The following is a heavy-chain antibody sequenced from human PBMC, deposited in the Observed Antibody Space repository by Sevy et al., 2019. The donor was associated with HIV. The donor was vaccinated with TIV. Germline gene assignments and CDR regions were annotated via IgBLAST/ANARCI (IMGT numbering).Heavy chain of an antibody. V-gene: IGHV3-23*01. CDR3: AKDYYYASGYYPQGAFDI. CDR1: GFTFSTYA. J-gene: IGHJ3*02. CDR2: ISGSGGST. D-gene: IGHD3-22*01. Sequence: GGSLRLSCAASGFTFSTYAMNWVRQAPGKGLEWVSCISGSGGSTYYADSVKGRFTISRDNSKNTLNLQMNSLRAEDTAVYSCAKDYYYASGYYPQGAFDIWGQGTMVTVSS.